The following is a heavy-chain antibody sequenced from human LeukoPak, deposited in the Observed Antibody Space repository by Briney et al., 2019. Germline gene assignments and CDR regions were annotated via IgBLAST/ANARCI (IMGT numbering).Heavy chain of an antibody. V-gene: IGHV3-23*01. D-gene: IGHD3-3*01. CDR2: ISGSGGST. CDR3: AKAHLRFLEWLAAGS. Sequence: GGSLRLSCAASGFTFSSYAMSWVRQAPGKGLEWVSAISGSGGSTYYADSVKGRFTISRDNSKNTLYLQMNSLRAEDTAVYYCAKAHLRFLEWLAAGSWGQGTLVTVSS. CDR1: GFTFSSYA. J-gene: IGHJ5*02.